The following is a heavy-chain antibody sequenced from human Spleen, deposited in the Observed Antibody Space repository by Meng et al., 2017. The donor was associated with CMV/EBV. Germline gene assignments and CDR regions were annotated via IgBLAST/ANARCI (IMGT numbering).Heavy chain of an antibody. V-gene: IGHV3-23*01. CDR1: GFTFSNYA. J-gene: IGHJ4*02. Sequence: SCAASGFTFSNYAMSWVRQAPGKGLEWVSVFSGRGGSTYYADSVRGRFTISRDNSKNTLYLQMNSLRAEDTAVYYCARDEEGPYNSGWYGYWGQGTLVTVSS. D-gene: IGHD6-19*01. CDR3: ARDEEGPYNSGWYGY. CDR2: FSGRGGST.